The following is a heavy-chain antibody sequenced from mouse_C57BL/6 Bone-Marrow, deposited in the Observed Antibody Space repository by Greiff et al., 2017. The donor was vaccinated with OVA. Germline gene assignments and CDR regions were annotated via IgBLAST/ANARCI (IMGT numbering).Heavy chain of an antibody. CDR2: IFPGSGST. V-gene: IGHV1-75*01. Sequence: VKLMESGPELVKPGASVKISCKASGYTFTDYYINWVKQRPGQGLEWIGWIFPGSGSTYYNEKFKGKATLTVDKSSSTAYMLLSSLTSEDSAVYFCARFVTTVPHDLDYWGQGTTLTVSS. J-gene: IGHJ2*01. CDR1: GYTFTDYY. D-gene: IGHD1-2*01. CDR3: ARFVTTVPHDLDY.